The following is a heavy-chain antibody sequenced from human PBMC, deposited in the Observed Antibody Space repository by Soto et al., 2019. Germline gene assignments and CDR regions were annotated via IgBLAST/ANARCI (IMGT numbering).Heavy chain of an antibody. CDR2: IYPGGSDT. CDR3: ARQGAGYYDFWSGYYLGNWFDP. D-gene: IGHD3-3*01. V-gene: IGHV5-51*01. Sequence: PGESLKISCKASGYSFTSYWIGWVRQMPGKGLEWMGIIYPGGSDTRYSPSFQGQVTISADKSISTAYLQWSSLKASDAAMYYCARQGAGYYDFWSGYYLGNWFDPWGQGTLVTVSS. CDR1: GYSFTSYW. J-gene: IGHJ5*02.